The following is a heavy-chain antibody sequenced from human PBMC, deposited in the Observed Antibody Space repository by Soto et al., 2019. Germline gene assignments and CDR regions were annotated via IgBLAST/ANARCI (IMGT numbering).Heavy chain of an antibody. CDR1: GFTFSDYG. J-gene: IGHJ6*03. CDR3: AKERGRNRNFAMDV. CDR2: ISYDGSFV. Sequence: GGSLRLSCVVSGFTFSDYGFHWVRQAPGKGLDWVAAISYDGSFVYYADSVRGRFTISRDNSRNTLDLQMNTLRHEDKAVYYCAKERGRNRNFAMDVWGKGTSVTVSS. D-gene: IGHD1-1*01. V-gene: IGHV3-30*18.